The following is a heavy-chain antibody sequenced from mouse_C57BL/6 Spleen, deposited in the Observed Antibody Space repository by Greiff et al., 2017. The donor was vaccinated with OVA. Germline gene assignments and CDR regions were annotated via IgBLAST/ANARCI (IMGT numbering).Heavy chain of an antibody. CDR1: GFTFSDYG. V-gene: IGHV5-17*01. J-gene: IGHJ2*01. CDR3: ARDDLFRYFDY. Sequence: EVKVVESGGGLVKPGGSLKLSCAASGFTFSDYGMHWVRQAPEKGLEWVAYLSSGSSTIYYADTVKGRFTISSDNAKNTLFLQMTSLRSEDTAMYYCARDDLFRYFDYWGQGTTLTVSS. CDR2: LSSGSSTI. D-gene: IGHD6-1*01.